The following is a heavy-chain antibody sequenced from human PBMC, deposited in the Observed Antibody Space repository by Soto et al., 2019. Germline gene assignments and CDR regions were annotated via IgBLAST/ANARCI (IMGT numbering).Heavy chain of an antibody. J-gene: IGHJ6*03. Sequence: EVQLLESGGGLVQPGGSLRLSCAASGFTFSSYAMSWVRQAPGKGLEWVSAISGSGGSTYYADSVQGRFTISRDNSKNPLYLEMNSLRAEDTAVYYCAKSREDFWSGYYYYYYMDVWGKGTTVTVSS. V-gene: IGHV3-23*01. CDR1: GFTFSSYA. CDR2: ISGSGGST. D-gene: IGHD3-3*01. CDR3: AKSREDFWSGYYYYYYMDV.